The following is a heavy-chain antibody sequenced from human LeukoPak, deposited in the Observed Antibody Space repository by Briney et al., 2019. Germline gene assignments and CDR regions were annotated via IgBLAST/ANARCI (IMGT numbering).Heavy chain of an antibody. Sequence: ASVKVSCKASGYTFTGYYMHWVRQAPGQGLEWMGGIIPIFGTANYAQKFQGRVTITTDESTSTAYMELSSLRSEDTAVYYCARNRIQLWLSYFDYWGQGTLVTVSS. CDR1: GYTFTGYY. J-gene: IGHJ4*02. D-gene: IGHD5-18*01. CDR3: ARNRIQLWLSYFDY. V-gene: IGHV1-69*05. CDR2: IIPIFGTA.